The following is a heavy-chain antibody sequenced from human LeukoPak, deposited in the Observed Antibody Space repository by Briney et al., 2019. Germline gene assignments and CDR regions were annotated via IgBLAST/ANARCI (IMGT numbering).Heavy chain of an antibody. CDR2: ISSIGGST. V-gene: IGHV3-23*01. Sequence: GWSLRLSCAASGFTFSSYAMSWVRQAPGKGLEWVSAISSIGGSTFYADSVKGRFTISRDISKNTLYLQMNSLRAEDTAVYYCARGGHSMIVAFDIWGQGTRVTVSS. J-gene: IGHJ3*02. D-gene: IGHD3-22*01. CDR3: ARGGHSMIVAFDI. CDR1: GFTFSSYA.